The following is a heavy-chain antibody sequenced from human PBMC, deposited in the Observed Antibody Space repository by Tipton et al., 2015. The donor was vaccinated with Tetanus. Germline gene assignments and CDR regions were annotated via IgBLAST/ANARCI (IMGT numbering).Heavy chain of an antibody. Sequence: LRLSCSVSGGSISSGGYFWNWVRQHPGKGLEWIGYIYYSGNTYINPSLKSRVTMSVDLSNNQFSLSLTSVTAADTAVYYCARAPYSSPGKFYFDSWGQGILVTVSS. J-gene: IGHJ4*02. CDR3: ARAPYSSPGKFYFDS. CDR1: GGSISSGGYF. D-gene: IGHD4-11*01. CDR2: IYYSGNT. V-gene: IGHV4-31*02.